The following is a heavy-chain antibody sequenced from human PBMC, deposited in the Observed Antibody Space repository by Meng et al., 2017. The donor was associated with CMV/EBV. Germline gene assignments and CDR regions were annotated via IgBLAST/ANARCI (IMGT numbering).Heavy chain of an antibody. J-gene: IGHJ6*02. CDR2: IIPILGIA. Sequence: SVKVSCKAPRNFFTRHAITWVRQAPGQGLEWMGRIIPILGIANYAQKFQGRVTITADKSTSTAYMELSSLRSEDTAVYYCARPKFQYSSSSGVGRRYYGMDVWGQGTTVTVSS. CDR3: ARPKFQYSSSSGVGRRYYGMDV. D-gene: IGHD6-6*01. CDR1: RNFFTRHA. V-gene: IGHV1-69*04.